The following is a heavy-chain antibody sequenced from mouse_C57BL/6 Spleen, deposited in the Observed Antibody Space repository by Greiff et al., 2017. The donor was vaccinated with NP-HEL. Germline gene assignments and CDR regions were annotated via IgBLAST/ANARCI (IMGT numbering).Heavy chain of an antibody. CDR1: GYTFTSYW. J-gene: IGHJ1*03. V-gene: IGHV1-7*01. Sequence: QVQLKESGAELAKPGASVKLSCKASGYTFTSYWMHWVKQRPGQGLEWIGYINPSSGYTKYNQKFKGKATLTADKSSSTAYMQLSSLTSEDSAVYYWARYGDDENCDLDDWGTGTTVTVSS. CDR2: INPSSGYT. CDR3: ARYGDDENCDLDD. D-gene: IGHD2-2*01.